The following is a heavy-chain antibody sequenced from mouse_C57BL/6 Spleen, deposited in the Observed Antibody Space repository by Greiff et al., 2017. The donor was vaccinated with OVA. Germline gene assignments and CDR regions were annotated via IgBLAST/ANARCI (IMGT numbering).Heavy chain of an antibody. J-gene: IGHJ2*01. V-gene: IGHV3-6*01. Sequence: VQLQQSGPGLVKPSQSLSLTCSVTGYSITSGYYWNWIRQFPGNKLEWMGYISYDGSNNYNPSLKNRISITRDTSKNQFFLKLNSVTTEDTATYYCVYDGYYGDYWGQGTTLTVSS. CDR1: GYSITSGYY. D-gene: IGHD2-3*01. CDR2: ISYDGSN. CDR3: VYDGYYGDY.